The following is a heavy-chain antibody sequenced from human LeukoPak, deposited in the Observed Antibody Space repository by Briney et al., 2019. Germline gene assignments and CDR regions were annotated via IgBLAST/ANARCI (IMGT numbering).Heavy chain of an antibody. Sequence: GGSLRLSCAASGFTFSSYSMNWVRQAPGKGLEWVSSISSSSSYIYYADSVKGRFTISRDNAKNSLYLQMNSLRAEDTAVYYCATILTGYYLIDYWGQGTLVIVSS. CDR3: ATILTGYYLIDY. J-gene: IGHJ4*02. V-gene: IGHV3-21*01. D-gene: IGHD3-9*01. CDR2: ISSSSSYI. CDR1: GFTFSSYS.